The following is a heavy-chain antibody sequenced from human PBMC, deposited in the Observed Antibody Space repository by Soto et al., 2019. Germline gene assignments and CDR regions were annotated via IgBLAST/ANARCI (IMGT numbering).Heavy chain of an antibody. V-gene: IGHV4-59*08. CDR1: GGSISSYY. Sequence: QVQLQESGPGLVKPSETLSLTCTVSGGSISSYYWSWIRQPPGKGLEWIGYIYYSGSTNYNPSLKSHITMSVDTFKNQFAQKLSSVTAADTAVYYCARTNIGHCGYPFDIWGQGTMVTVYS. J-gene: IGHJ3*02. D-gene: IGHD5-12*01. CDR3: ARTNIGHCGYPFDI. CDR2: IYYSGST.